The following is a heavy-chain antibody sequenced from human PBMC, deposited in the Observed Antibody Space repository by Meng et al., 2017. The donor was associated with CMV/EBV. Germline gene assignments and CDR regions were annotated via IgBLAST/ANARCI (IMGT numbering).Heavy chain of an antibody. D-gene: IGHD2-2*01. V-gene: IGHV4-39*01. J-gene: IGHJ1*01. CDR2: IYYSGST. CDR1: AGSIRSKSYY. CDR3: ARQVDCSSASCYGWD. Sequence: SCTVSAGSIRSKSYYRGWTRQPPGKGLEWIGSIYYSGSTYYNPSLKSRVTISVDTSKNQFSLKLSSVTAADTAMYYCARQVDCSSASCYGWDWGQGTLVTVSS.